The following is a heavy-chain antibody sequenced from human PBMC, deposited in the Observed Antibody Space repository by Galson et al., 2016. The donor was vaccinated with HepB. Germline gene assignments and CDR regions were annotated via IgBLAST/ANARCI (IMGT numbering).Heavy chain of an antibody. D-gene: IGHD3-22*01. CDR3: ARHGSRVVSGYYYDPDFHY. J-gene: IGHJ1*01. V-gene: IGHV4-39*01. Sequence: ETLSLTCTVSGGSISSGDYYGGWIRQPPGKGLEWIGNIYYSGTTYYNPSLKSRVTISVDTSKNQFSLKLSSVTAADTAVYYCARHGSRVVSGYYYDPDFHYWGQGTLVTVSS. CDR1: GGSISSGDYY. CDR2: IYYSGTT.